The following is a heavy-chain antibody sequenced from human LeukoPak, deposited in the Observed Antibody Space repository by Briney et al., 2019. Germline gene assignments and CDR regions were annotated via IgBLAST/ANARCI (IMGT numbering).Heavy chain of an antibody. D-gene: IGHD3-10*01. CDR2: IIPIFGTA. CDR3: AKKYSPMVRGALDV. CDR1: GGTFSSYA. Sequence: SVKVSCKASGGTFSSYAISWVRQAPGQGLGWMGGIIPIFGTANYAQKFQGRVTITADESTSTAYMELSSLRSEDTAVYYCAKKYSPMVRGALDVWGQGTTVTVSS. V-gene: IGHV1-69*13. J-gene: IGHJ6*02.